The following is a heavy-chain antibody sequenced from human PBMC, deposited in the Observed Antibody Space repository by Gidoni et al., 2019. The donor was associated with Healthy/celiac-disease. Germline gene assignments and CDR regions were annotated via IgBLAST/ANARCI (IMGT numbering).Heavy chain of an antibody. CDR3: ARLNGNDSSGYYYVWFWYFDL. D-gene: IGHD3-22*01. V-gene: IGHV4-39*01. CDR1: GGSISSSSYY. CDR2: IYYSGST. J-gene: IGHJ2*01. Sequence: QLQLQESGPGLVKPSETLSLTCTVSGGSISSSSYYWGWIRQPPGKGLEWIGSIYYSGSTYYNPSLKSRVTISVDTSKNQFSLKLSSVTAADTAVYYCARLNGNDSSGYYYVWFWYFDLWGRGTLVTVSS.